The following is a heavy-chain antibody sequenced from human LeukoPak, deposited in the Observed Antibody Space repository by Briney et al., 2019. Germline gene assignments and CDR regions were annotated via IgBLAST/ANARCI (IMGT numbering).Heavy chain of an antibody. Sequence: PGGSLRLSCAASGLTFSNYAMHWVRQAPGKGLEYVSAISSNGGSTYYANSVKGRFTISRDNSKNTLYLQMGSLRAEDMAVYYCASSHYPYYYGMDVWGQGTTVTVSS. J-gene: IGHJ6*02. V-gene: IGHV3-64*01. CDR2: ISSNGGST. CDR3: ASSHYPYYYGMDV. CDR1: GLTFSNYA.